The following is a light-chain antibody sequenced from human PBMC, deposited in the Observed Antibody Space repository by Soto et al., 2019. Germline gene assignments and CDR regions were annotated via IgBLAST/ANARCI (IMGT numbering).Light chain of an antibody. CDR1: SSDVGGYNY. Sequence: QSALTQPASVSGSPGQSITISCTGTSSDVGGYNYVSWYQQYPGKAPKLMIYEVSNRPSGVSNRFSGSKSGNTASLTISGLQGEDEADYYCSSYRSSSTLDVFGTGTKVTVL. CDR3: SSYRSSSTLDV. CDR2: EVS. J-gene: IGLJ1*01. V-gene: IGLV2-14*01.